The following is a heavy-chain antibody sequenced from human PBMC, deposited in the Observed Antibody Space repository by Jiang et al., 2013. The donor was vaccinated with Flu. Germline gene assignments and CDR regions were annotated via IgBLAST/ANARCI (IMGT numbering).Heavy chain of an antibody. CDR2: INHSGST. Sequence: ELLKPSETLSLTCAVYGGSFSGYYWSWIRQPPGKGLEWIGEINHSGSTNYNPSLKSRVTISVDTSKNQFSLKLSSVTAADTAVYYCARGRRYSSSLDYWGQGTLVTVSS. D-gene: IGHD6-6*01. J-gene: IGHJ4*02. CDR1: GGSFSGYY. V-gene: IGHV4-34*01. CDR3: ARGRRYSSSLDY.